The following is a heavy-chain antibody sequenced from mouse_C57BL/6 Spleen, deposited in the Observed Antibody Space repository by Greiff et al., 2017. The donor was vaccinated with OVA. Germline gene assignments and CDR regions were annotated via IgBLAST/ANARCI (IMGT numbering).Heavy chain of an antibody. J-gene: IGHJ1*03. Sequence: QVQLQQSGPELVKPGASVKISCKASGYAFSSSWMNWVKQRPGKGLEWIGRIYPGDGDTNYNGKFKGKATLTADKSSSTAYMQLSSLTSEDSAVYFCARYGYGSSYGYFDVWGTGTTVTVSS. CDR2: IYPGDGDT. CDR3: ARYGYGSSYGYFDV. V-gene: IGHV1-82*01. D-gene: IGHD1-1*01. CDR1: GYAFSSSW.